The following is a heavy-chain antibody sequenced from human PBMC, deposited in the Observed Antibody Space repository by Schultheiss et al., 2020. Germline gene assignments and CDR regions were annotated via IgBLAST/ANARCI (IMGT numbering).Heavy chain of an antibody. D-gene: IGHD5-12*01. V-gene: IGHV1-69*13. CDR3: ARDRDSGYDYYYYGMDV. CDR2: IIPIFGTA. Sequence: SVKVSCKASGGTFSSYAISWVRQAPGQGLEWMGGIIPIFGTANYAQKFQGRVTITADESTSTAYMELSSLRSEDTAVYYCARDRDSGYDYYYYGMDVWGQGTTVTGSS. J-gene: IGHJ6*02. CDR1: GGTFSSYA.